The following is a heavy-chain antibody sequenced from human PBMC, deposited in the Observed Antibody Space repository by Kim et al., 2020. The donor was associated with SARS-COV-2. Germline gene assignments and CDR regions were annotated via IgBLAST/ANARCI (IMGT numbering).Heavy chain of an antibody. CDR3: ARDLRYSSTQPVPY. V-gene: IGHV3-33*05. J-gene: IGHJ4*02. CDR2: ISYDGSNK. D-gene: IGHD6-13*01. Sequence: GGSLRLSCAASGFTFSSYGMHWVRQAPGKGLEWVAVISYDGSNKYYADSVKGRFTISRDNSKNTLYLQMNSLRAEDTAVYYCARDLRYSSTQPVPYWGQGTLVTVSS. CDR1: GFTFSSYG.